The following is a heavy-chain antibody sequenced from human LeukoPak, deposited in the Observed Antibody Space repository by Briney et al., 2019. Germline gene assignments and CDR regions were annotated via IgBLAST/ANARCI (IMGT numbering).Heavy chain of an antibody. V-gene: IGHV1-2*02. CDR2: INPNSGGT. Sequence: ASVKVSCTASGYTFTRYYMHWVRQAPGQRLEWMGWINPNSGGTNYAQKFQGRVTMTRDTSISTAYMELSRLRSDDTAVYYCARGPYWFGELLSPFDYWGQGTLVTVSS. CDR1: GYTFTRYY. D-gene: IGHD3-10*01. J-gene: IGHJ4*02. CDR3: ARGPYWFGELLSPFDY.